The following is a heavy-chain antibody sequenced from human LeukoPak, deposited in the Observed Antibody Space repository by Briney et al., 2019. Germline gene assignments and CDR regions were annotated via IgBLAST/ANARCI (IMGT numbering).Heavy chain of an antibody. D-gene: IGHD2-2*01. J-gene: IGHJ4*02. V-gene: IGHV4-59*01. CDR3: ARASHQLLHFDY. CDR2: IYYSGST. CDR1: GGSISSYY. Sequence: SETLSLTCTVSGGSISSYYWSWIRQPPGKGLEWIGYIYYSGSTNYNPSLKSRVTISADTSKNQFSLKLSSVTAADTAVYYCARASHQLLHFDYWGQGTLVTVSS.